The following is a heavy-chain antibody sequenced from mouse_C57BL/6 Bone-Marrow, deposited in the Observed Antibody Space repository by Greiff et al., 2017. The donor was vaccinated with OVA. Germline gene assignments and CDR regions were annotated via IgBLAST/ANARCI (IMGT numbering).Heavy chain of an antibody. CDR2: IDPEDGET. D-gene: IGHD2-2*01. V-gene: IGHV14-2*01. CDR3: ARSYGYDERVWFAY. Sequence: VQLQQSGAELVKPGASVKLSCTASGFNIKDYYMHWVKQRTEQGLEWIGRIDPEDGETKYATKFQGKATITADTSSNTAYLQLSSLTSEDTAVYYCARSYGYDERVWFAYWGQGTLVTVSA. CDR1: GFNIKDYY. J-gene: IGHJ3*01.